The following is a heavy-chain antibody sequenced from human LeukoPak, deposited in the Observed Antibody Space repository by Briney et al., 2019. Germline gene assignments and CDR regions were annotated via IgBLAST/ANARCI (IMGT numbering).Heavy chain of an antibody. D-gene: IGHD1-26*01. CDR3: ARDLVGAINFDY. CDR1: GGTFSSYA. J-gene: IGHJ4*02. Sequence: GASVKVSCKASGGTFSSYAISWVRQAPGQGLEWMGWINPNSGGTNYAQKFQGRVTMTRDTSISTAYMELSRLRSDDTAVYYCARDLVGAINFDYWGQGTLVTVSS. V-gene: IGHV1-2*02. CDR2: INPNSGGT.